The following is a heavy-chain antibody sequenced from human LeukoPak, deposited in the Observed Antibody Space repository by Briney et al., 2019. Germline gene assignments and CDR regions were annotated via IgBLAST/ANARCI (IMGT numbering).Heavy chain of an antibody. CDR1: GFTFSTYG. J-gene: IGHJ4*02. V-gene: IGHV3-23*01. CDR2: ISRSGDIT. CDR3: ATGSTAVAGTKY. D-gene: IGHD6-19*01. Sequence: GESLRLSCAASGFTFSTYGMNWVRQAPGKGLEWVSTISRSGDITYYADSVKGRFTISRDNSKNTLYLQMNSLRAEDTAIYYCATGSTAVAGTKYWGQGILVTVSS.